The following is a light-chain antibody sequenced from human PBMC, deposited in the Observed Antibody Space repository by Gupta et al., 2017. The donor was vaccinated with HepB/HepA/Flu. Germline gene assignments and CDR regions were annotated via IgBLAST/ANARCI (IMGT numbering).Light chain of an antibody. CDR3: GTWDSSLRGL. Sequence: QSVLTQPPSVSAAPGQPVTISCSGSSSTIGNYYVSWYQFLPGTAPKLLIYDNDKRPSGIPDRFSGSKSGTSATLVITGLQTGDEADYYCGTWDSSLRGLFGGGTKLTVL. J-gene: IGLJ2*01. V-gene: IGLV1-51*01. CDR1: SSTIGNYY. CDR2: DND.